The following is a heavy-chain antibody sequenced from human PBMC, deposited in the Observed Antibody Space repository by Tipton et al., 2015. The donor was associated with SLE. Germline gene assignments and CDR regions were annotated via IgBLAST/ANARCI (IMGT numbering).Heavy chain of an antibody. CDR2: ISGSGGST. CDR1: GFTFSSYA. Sequence: GSLRLSCAASGFTFSSYAMSWVRQAPGKGLEWVSAISGSGGSTYYADSVKGRFTISRDNAKNSLYLQMNSLRAEDTAVYYCARGTYYYDSSGYYKGAFDIWGQGTMVTVSS. D-gene: IGHD3-22*01. J-gene: IGHJ3*02. V-gene: IGHV3-23*01. CDR3: ARGTYYYDSSGYYKGAFDI.